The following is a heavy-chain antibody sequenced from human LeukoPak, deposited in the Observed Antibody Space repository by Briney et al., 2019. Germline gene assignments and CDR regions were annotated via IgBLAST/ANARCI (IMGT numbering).Heavy chain of an antibody. J-gene: IGHJ4*02. Sequence: SETLSLTCAVYGGSFSGYYWSWIRQPPGKGLEWIGEINHSGGTNYNPSLKSRVTISVDTSKNQFSLKLSSVTAADTAVYYCARGGDTAIDYWGQGTLVTVSS. CDR1: GGSFSGYY. CDR2: INHSGGT. CDR3: ARGGDTAIDY. V-gene: IGHV4-34*01. D-gene: IGHD5-18*01.